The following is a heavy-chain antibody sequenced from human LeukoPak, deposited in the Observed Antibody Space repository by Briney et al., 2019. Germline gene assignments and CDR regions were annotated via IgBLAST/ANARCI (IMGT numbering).Heavy chain of an antibody. J-gene: IGHJ4*02. Sequence: GGSLRLSCAASGFTFSSYAMSLVRQAPGKGLEWVSAISGSGGSTYYADSVKGRFTISRDNSKNTLYLQMNSLRAEDTAVYYCAKDYCSGGSCYSPQGYFDYWGQGTLVTVSS. CDR1: GFTFSSYA. CDR3: AKDYCSGGSCYSPQGYFDY. D-gene: IGHD2-15*01. V-gene: IGHV3-23*01. CDR2: ISGSGGST.